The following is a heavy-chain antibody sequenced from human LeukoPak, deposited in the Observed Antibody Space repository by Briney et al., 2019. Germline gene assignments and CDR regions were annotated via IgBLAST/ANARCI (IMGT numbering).Heavy chain of an antibody. CDR2: INPNSGGT. V-gene: IGHV1-2*04. D-gene: IGHD5-18*01. Sequence: ASVKVSCKASGYTFTGYYMHWVRQAPGQGLEWMGWINPNSGGTNYAQKFQGWVTMTRDTSISTACMELSRLRSDDTAVYYCARASDTAMVIPYYFDYWGQGTLVTVSS. J-gene: IGHJ4*02. CDR3: ARASDTAMVIPYYFDY. CDR1: GYTFTGYY.